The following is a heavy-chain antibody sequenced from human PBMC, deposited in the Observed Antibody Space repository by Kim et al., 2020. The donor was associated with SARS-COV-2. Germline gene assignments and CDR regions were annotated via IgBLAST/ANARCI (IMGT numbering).Heavy chain of an antibody. Sequence: ASVKVSCKASGYTFTSYAMNWVRQAPGQGLEWMGWINTNTGNPTYAQGFTGRFVFSLDTSVSTAYLQISSLKAEDTAVYYCAGSSIAVELGYYYYYMDVWGKGTPVTVSS. D-gene: IGHD6-6*01. J-gene: IGHJ6*03. CDR3: AGSSIAVELGYYYYYMDV. CDR2: INTNTGNP. CDR1: GYTFTSYA. V-gene: IGHV7-4-1*02.